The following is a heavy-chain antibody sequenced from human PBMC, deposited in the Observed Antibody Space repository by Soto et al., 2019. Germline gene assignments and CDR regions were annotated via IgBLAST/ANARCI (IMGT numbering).Heavy chain of an antibody. CDR1: GGTFSSYA. V-gene: IGHV1-69*12. CDR3: ARGGRGDYDYGMDV. Sequence: QVQLVQSGAEVKKPGSSVKVSCKASGGTFSSYAISWVRQAPGQGLEWMGGIIPIFGTANYAQKFQGRVTMTADESTSTADRELSSLRAEDTAVYYCARGGRGDYDYGMDVWGQGTTVTVSS. CDR2: IIPIFGTA. D-gene: IGHD3-16*01. J-gene: IGHJ6*02.